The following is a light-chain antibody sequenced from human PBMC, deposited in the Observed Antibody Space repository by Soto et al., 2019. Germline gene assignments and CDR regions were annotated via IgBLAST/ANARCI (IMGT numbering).Light chain of an antibody. V-gene: IGKV3-20*01. Sequence: EIVLTQSPGTLSLSPGERATLSCRASQSVSSSYLAWYQQKPGQAPRLLIYGASSRATGIPDRFSGSGSGTDFTLTISRLEPKDFAVYYCQQYGSSPRTFGQGTKEEIQ. CDR3: QQYGSSPRT. CDR1: QSVSSSY. CDR2: GAS. J-gene: IGKJ1*01.